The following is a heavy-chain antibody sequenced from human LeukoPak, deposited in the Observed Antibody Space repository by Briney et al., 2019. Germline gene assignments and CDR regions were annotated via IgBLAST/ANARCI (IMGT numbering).Heavy chain of an antibody. Sequence: GGALRLSCAASRFTFSTYSMNWVRQAPGRGLEWVSYISSSSTNIYYKDSVKGRFTISRDNAKNSLYLHMTSLRAEDTAVYYCLRNDGDNAFDIRGQGTMVIVSS. V-gene: IGHV3-48*01. D-gene: IGHD4-17*01. CDR3: LRNDGDNAFDI. CDR2: ISSSSTNI. CDR1: RFTFSTYS. J-gene: IGHJ3*02.